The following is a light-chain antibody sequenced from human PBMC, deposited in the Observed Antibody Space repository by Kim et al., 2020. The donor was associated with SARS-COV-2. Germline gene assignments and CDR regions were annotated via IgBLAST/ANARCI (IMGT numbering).Light chain of an antibody. J-gene: IGKJ2*01. V-gene: IGKV3-15*01. CDR2: GAS. Sequence: EIVMTQSPATLSASPRQRVILSCRASQSVSSNLAWYQQKPGQAPRLLIYGASIRATGIPARFSGSGSGTDFTLTISSLQSDDFAFYYCQQYNNWPRTFGQGTKLEI. CDR1: QSVSSN. CDR3: QQYNNWPRT.